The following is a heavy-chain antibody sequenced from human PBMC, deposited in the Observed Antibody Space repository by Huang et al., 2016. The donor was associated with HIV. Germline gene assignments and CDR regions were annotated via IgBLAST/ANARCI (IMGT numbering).Heavy chain of an antibody. Sequence: QVHLVQSGAEVKRPGSSVKVSCKASGGTFSAYAITWLRQAPGQGIEWMGAISPIFETANYAQKFQGRVTITADESTSTVYMEVRSLRSDDTATYYCARVSYPRDYYYYLDVWGKGTTVTVAS. CDR2: ISPIFETA. CDR1: GGTFSAYA. CDR3: ARVSYPRDYYYYLDV. V-gene: IGHV1-69*13. J-gene: IGHJ6*03.